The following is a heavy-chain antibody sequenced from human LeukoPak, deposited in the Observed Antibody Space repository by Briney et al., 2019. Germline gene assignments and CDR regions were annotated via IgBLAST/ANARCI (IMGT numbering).Heavy chain of an antibody. CDR2: ISGYNGNT. V-gene: IGHV1-18*01. J-gene: IGHJ2*01. D-gene: IGHD1-14*01. CDR1: AYTFTNYG. CDR3: ARELPADRYFDL. Sequence: ASVKVSCKASAYTFTNYGINWVRQAPGQGLEWMGRISGYNGNTNYAQKLQGRVTLTTDTSTTTAYMELRSLRSDDTAVYYCARELPADRYFDLWGRGTLVTVSS.